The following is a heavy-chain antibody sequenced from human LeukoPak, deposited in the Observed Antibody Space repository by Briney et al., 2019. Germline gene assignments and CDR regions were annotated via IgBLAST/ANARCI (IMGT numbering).Heavy chain of an antibody. J-gene: IGHJ4*02. D-gene: IGHD4-17*01. Sequence: HPGGSLILSCAASGFTFSSYEMNWVRQAPGKGLEWVSYISSSGSTIYYADSVKGRFTISRDNAKNSLYLQMNSLRAEDTAVYYCARGGSLDYGDDGFDYWGQGTLVTVSS. CDR1: GFTFSSYE. CDR3: ARGGSLDYGDDGFDY. CDR2: ISSSGSTI. V-gene: IGHV3-48*03.